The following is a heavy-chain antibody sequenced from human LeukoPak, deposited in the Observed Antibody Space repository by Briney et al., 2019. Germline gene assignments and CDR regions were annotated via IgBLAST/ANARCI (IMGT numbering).Heavy chain of an antibody. Sequence: GGSLRLSCAASGFTFDNFVMSWVRQAPGKGLEWVSYISTSGSTIYYADSVKGRFTISRDNAKNSLYLQMNSLRAEDTAVYYCARGLATMRGYFDYWGQGTLVTVSS. J-gene: IGHJ4*02. V-gene: IGHV3-48*03. D-gene: IGHD5-24*01. CDR1: GFTFDNFV. CDR2: ISTSGSTI. CDR3: ARGLATMRGYFDY.